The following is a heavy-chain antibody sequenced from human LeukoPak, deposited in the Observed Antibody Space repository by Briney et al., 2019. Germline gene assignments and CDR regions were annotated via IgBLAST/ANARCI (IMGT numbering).Heavy chain of an antibody. Sequence: PSETLSLTCTVSGGSISSSNFYWGWIRQPPGKGLEWIGSIYYGGSTYYNPSLKSRVTISVDTSKNQFSLKLSSVTAADTAVYYCARVRAARNLYYYYYYMDVWGKGTTVTVSS. J-gene: IGHJ6*03. CDR3: ARVRAARNLYYYYYYMDV. CDR2: IYYGGST. D-gene: IGHD6-6*01. CDR1: GGSISSSNFY. V-gene: IGHV4-39*07.